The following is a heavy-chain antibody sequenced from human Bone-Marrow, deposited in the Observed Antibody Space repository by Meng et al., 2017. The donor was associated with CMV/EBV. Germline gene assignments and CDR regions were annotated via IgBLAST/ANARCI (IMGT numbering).Heavy chain of an antibody. CDR1: GCTFSDYY. J-gene: IGHJ4*02. CDR2: ISSSSSYI. CDR3: ARVVPAAIGGWY. V-gene: IGHV3-11*06. Sequence: GESLKIPCAASGCTFSDYYMSWIRQAPGKGLEWVSSISSSSSYIYYADSVKGRFTISRDNAKNSLYLQMNSLRAEDTAVYYCARVVPAAIGGWYWGQGTLVTVSS. D-gene: IGHD2-2*01.